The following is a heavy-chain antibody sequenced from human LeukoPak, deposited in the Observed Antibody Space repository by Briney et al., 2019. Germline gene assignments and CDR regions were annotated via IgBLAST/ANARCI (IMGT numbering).Heavy chain of an antibody. Sequence: PGGSLRLSCAASGFTFSTYSMNWVRQAPGKGLEWVSYISRNSGSIYYAYSVKGRFTISRDNAKNSLYLQMNSLRAEDTAVYYCARPLDDYADYVSHFHHWGQGTLVTVSS. CDR1: GFTFSTYS. CDR2: ISRNSGSI. J-gene: IGHJ1*01. CDR3: ARPLDDYADYVSHFHH. V-gene: IGHV3-48*01. D-gene: IGHD4-17*01.